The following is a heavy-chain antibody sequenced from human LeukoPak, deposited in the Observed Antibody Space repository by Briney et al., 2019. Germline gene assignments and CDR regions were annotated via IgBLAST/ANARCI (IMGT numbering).Heavy chain of an antibody. Sequence: SETLSLTCGVSGGSVTTTNWWTWVRQPPGKGLEWIGEVHLDGRTNYNPSLQSRLTISVNLSEDHISLKLTSVTAADTAVYYCAREGGFYRPLDYSGQGTLVTVAS. V-gene: IGHV4-4*02. CDR3: AREGGFYRPLDY. CDR1: GGSVTTTNW. CDR2: VHLDGRT. J-gene: IGHJ4*02. D-gene: IGHD3-3*01.